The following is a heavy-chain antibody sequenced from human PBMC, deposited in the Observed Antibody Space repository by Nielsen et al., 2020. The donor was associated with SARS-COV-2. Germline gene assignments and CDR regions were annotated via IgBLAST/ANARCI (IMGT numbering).Heavy chain of an antibody. Sequence: SETLSLTCAVSGGSIISSNWWSWVRQSPGKGLEWIGEIYNVGSTNYNPSLKSRVTVSLDKSENQFSLKLSSVTAADTAVYYCARAPITMIVVVNAFDIWGQGTMVTVSS. D-gene: IGHD3-22*01. J-gene: IGHJ3*02. V-gene: IGHV4-4*02. CDR2: IYNVGST. CDR1: GGSIISSNW. CDR3: ARAPITMIVVVNAFDI.